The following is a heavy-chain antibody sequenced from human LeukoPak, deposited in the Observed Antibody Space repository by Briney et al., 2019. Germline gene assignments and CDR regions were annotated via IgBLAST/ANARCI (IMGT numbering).Heavy chain of an antibody. J-gene: IGHJ6*04. V-gene: IGHV3-74*01. CDR3: AELGITMIGGV. Sequence: GGSLRLSCAASGFTFSSQWMHWVRQAPGKGLVWVSRINSDGSSTNYADSVKGRFTISRDNAKSTLYLQMNSLRAEDTAVYYCAELGITMIGGVWGKGTTVTISS. CDR2: INSDGSST. D-gene: IGHD3-10*02. CDR1: GFTFSSQW.